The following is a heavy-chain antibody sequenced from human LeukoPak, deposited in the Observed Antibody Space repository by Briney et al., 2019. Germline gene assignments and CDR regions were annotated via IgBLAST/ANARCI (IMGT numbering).Heavy chain of an antibody. J-gene: IGHJ4*02. CDR3: AREGPVPGTGPFDY. CDR1: GFTFSSYG. D-gene: IGHD1-7*01. Sequence: GRCLRLSCAASGFTFSSYGMHWVRQAQGKRLEWVAVIWSDATTKYYADSVKGRFTISRDNSENTLYLQMNSLRAEDSAVYYCAREGPVPGTGPFDYWGQGALVTVPS. V-gene: IGHV3-33*01. CDR2: IWSDATTK.